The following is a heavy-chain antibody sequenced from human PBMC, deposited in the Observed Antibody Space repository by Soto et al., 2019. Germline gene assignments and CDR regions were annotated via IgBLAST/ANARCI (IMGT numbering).Heavy chain of an antibody. CDR2: INPNSGGT. Sequence: QVQLVQSGAEVKKPGASVKVSCKASGYTFTGYYMHWVRQAPGQGLEWMGWINPNSGGTNYAQKFQGRVTMTRDTSLSTAYMELSRLRSDDTAVYYCARINLRPAGYDNIYYFDYWGQGTLVTVSS. CDR3: ARINLRPAGYDNIYYFDY. V-gene: IGHV1-2*02. J-gene: IGHJ4*02. CDR1: GYTFTGYY. D-gene: IGHD5-12*01.